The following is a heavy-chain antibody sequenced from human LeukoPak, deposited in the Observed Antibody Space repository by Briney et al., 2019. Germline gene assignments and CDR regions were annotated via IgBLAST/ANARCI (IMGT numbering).Heavy chain of an antibody. D-gene: IGHD1-26*01. CDR2: IYYSGNT. J-gene: IGHJ4*02. CDR1: GGSISSGGYS. V-gene: IGHV4-39*01. Sequence: SETLSLTCAVSGGSISSGGYSWSWIRQPPGKGLEWIGNIYYSGNTHYNSSLRSRVSISVDTSKNQFSLKLTSVTAADTAVYYCARHWFSGSYYPRYDVWGQGTLVTVSS. CDR3: ARHWFSGSYYPRYDV.